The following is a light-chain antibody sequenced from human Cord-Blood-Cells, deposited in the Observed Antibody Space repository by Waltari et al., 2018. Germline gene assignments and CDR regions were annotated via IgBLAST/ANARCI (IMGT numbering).Light chain of an antibody. CDR3: CSYAGSSTYV. Sequence: AALTLSPSASGSPAQSIAICPPGSSSDVGRYNLVSWYQQHPVKAPNLMIYEGSKRPSGVSNRFSGSKSGNTASLTISGLQAEDEADYYCCSYAGSSTYVFGTGTKVTVL. CDR1: SSDVGRYNL. V-gene: IGLV2-23*01. J-gene: IGLJ1*01. CDR2: EGS.